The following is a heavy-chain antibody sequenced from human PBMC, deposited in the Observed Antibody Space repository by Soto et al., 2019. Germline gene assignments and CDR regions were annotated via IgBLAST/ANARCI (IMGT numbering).Heavy chain of an antibody. D-gene: IGHD3-10*01. V-gene: IGHV3-21*01. CDR3: ARGQGITRGRGVEDYYYYYGMNV. J-gene: IGHJ6*04. CDR1: GFTFSSYS. Sequence: EVQLVESGGGLVKPGGSLRLSCAASGFTFSSYSMNWVRQAPGKGLEWVASISSSSSYIYYADSVKGRFTISRDNAKDSRYLQMNSLSAEDTAVYYCARGQGITRGRGVEDYYYYYGMNVWGKGTTVTVSS. CDR2: ISSSSSYI.